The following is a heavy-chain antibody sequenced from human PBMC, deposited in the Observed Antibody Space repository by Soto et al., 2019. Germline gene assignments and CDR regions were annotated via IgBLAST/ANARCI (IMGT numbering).Heavy chain of an antibody. Sequence: EVQVVESGGALVQPGGSLRLSCVASGFKFSIYSMNWVRQAPGKGLEWSAYITSDTKTIKYVDSVKGRFTISRDNAKNSVYLQMNSLSDEDTAVYYCARSVEGHFDYWGQGTVVTVSS. CDR2: ITSDTKTI. CDR3: ARSVEGHFDY. J-gene: IGHJ4*02. D-gene: IGHD6-19*01. CDR1: GFKFSIYS. V-gene: IGHV3-48*02.